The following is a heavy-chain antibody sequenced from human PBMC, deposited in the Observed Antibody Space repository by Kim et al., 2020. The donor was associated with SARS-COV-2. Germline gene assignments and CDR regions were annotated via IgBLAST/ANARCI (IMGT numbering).Heavy chain of an antibody. J-gene: IGHJ4*02. Sequence: SETLSLTCTVSGGSISSGGYYWSWIRQHPGKGLEWIGYIYYSGSTYYNPSLKSRVTISVDTSKNQFSLKLSSVTAADTAVYYCARVRWLSTYYYFDYWGQGTLVTVSS. CDR1: GGSISSGGYY. D-gene: IGHD3-22*01. V-gene: IGHV4-31*03. CDR2: IYYSGST. CDR3: ARVRWLSTYYYFDY.